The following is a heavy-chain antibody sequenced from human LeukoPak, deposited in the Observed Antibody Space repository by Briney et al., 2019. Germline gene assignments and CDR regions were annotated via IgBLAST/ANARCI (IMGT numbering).Heavy chain of an antibody. CDR2: IWYDGSNK. J-gene: IGHJ4*02. Sequence: GRSLRLSCAASGFTFSNYGMHWVRQAPGKGLEWAAIIWYDGSNKYYADSVKGRFTISRDNSKNTLYLQMNSLRAEDTAVYYCARDRDVYSSRWNRNFAYWGQGTLVTVSA. CDR1: GFTFSNYG. D-gene: IGHD6-13*01. V-gene: IGHV3-33*01. CDR3: ARDRDVYSSRWNRNFAY.